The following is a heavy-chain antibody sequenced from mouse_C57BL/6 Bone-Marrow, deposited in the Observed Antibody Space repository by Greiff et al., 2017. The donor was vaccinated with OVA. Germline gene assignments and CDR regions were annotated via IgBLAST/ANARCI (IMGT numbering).Heavy chain of an antibody. Sequence: QVQLQQPGAELVRPGSSVKLSCKASGYTFTSYWMDWVKQRPGQGLEWIGNIYPSDSETHYNQKFKDKATLTVDKSSSTAYMQLSSLTSGDSAVYYCARPTVVGDWFAYWGQGTLVTVSA. J-gene: IGHJ3*01. V-gene: IGHV1-61*01. CDR1: GYTFTSYW. D-gene: IGHD1-1*01. CDR3: ARPTVVGDWFAY. CDR2: IYPSDSET.